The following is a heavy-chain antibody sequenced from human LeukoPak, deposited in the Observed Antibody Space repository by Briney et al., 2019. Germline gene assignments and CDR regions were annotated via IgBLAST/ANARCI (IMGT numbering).Heavy chain of an antibody. D-gene: IGHD6-19*01. CDR3: ARDGLLEYSGGWVDY. CDR2: ISDDGSSK. V-gene: IGHV3-30-3*01. Sequence: GGSLRLSCVASGFTVSTNYMSWVRQAPGKGLEWVAVISDDGSSKYYADSVKSRFTISRDNSKNTLYLQMNSLRVEDTAVYYCARDGLLEYSGGWVDYWGQGTLVTVSS. CDR1: GFTVSTNY. J-gene: IGHJ4*02.